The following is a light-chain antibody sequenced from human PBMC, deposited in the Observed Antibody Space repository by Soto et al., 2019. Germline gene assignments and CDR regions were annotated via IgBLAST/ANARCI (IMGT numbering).Light chain of an antibody. CDR1: QSVSSY. V-gene: IGKV3-11*01. CDR3: QQRSNWPLT. J-gene: IGKJ4*01. CDR2: DAS. Sequence: EIVLTHSPATLSLSPGERATLSCRASQSVSSYLAWYQQKPGQAPRLLIYDASNRATGIPARFSGSGSGTDFTLTISSLEPADFAVYYCQQRSNWPLTFGGGTEVEIK.